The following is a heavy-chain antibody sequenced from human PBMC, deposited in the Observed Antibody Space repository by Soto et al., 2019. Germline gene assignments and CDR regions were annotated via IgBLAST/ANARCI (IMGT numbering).Heavy chain of an antibody. CDR1: NYTFITYG. D-gene: IGHD2-2*01. CDR2: ITPYNGNT. V-gene: IGHV1-18*01. CDR3: ARDTSFYFDY. Sequence: GPSVKVSCEASNYTFITYGITWVRQAPGQGLEWVGWITPYNGNTNYGQNFQGRVTMTADTSTSTAYMELGSLTTDDTAVYYCARDTSFYFDYWGQGTRVTVSS. J-gene: IGHJ4*02.